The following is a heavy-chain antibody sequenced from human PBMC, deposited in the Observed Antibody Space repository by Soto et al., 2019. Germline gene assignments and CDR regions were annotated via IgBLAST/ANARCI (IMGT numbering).Heavy chain of an antibody. CDR1: GFIFSPYW. CDR2: IKRDGSET. D-gene: IGHD3-22*01. CDR3: ARDAYNYDSSGYYRYDAFDI. Sequence: EVQLVESGGGLVQPGGSLRVSCAASGFIFSPYWMSWVRQAPGKGLEWVANIKRDGSETHYVDSVKGGFTISRDNTKKSLYLQMKSLRVEDTAVYYCARDAYNYDSSGYYRYDAFDIWGQGTMVTVSS. V-gene: IGHV3-7*01. J-gene: IGHJ3*02.